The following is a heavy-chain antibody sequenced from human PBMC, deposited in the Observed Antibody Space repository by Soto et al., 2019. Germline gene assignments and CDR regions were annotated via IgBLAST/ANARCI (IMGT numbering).Heavy chain of an antibody. CDR3: AKDEGNMITFGGVIIY. V-gene: IGHV3-23*01. CDR2: ISGGGGST. J-gene: IGHJ4*02. Sequence: GGSLRLSCAASGFTFSTFAMSWVRQAPGKGLEWVSGISGGGGSTYYADSVKGRFTISRDNSKNTLYLQMNSLRAEDTAIYYCAKDEGNMITFGGVIIYWGQGTLVPVSS. CDR1: GFTFSTFA. D-gene: IGHD3-16*02.